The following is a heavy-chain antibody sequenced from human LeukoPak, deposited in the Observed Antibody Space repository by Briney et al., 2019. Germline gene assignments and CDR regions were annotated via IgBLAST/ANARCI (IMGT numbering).Heavy chain of an antibody. Sequence: GGSLRLSCAASGFTFSSYEMNWVRQAPGRGLEWISYISSSGDTIFYADSVKGRFTISRDNAKNSLYLQMNSLRAEDSAIYYCARGWFDYWGQGTLVTVSS. J-gene: IGHJ4*02. CDR3: ARGWFDY. CDR1: GFTFSSYE. V-gene: IGHV3-48*03. CDR2: ISSSGDTI.